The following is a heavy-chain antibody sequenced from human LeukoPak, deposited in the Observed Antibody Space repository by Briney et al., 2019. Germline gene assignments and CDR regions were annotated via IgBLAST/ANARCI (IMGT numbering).Heavy chain of an antibody. Sequence: GGSLRLSCAASGFTFSSYWMSWVRQAPGKGLEWVANIKQDGSEKYYVDSVKGRFTISRDNAKNSLYLQMNSLGVDDTAVYYCARDGHGASWYYWGQGTLVTVSS. CDR3: ARDGHGASWYY. J-gene: IGHJ4*02. CDR2: IKQDGSEK. D-gene: IGHD6-13*01. V-gene: IGHV3-7*01. CDR1: GFTFSSYW.